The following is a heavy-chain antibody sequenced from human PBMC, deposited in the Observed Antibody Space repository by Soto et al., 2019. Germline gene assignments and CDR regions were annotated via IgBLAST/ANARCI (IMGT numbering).Heavy chain of an antibody. CDR2: IYWDDDK. J-gene: IGHJ4*02. CDR3: AHRREDIVLMSQHGGTGFDY. CDR1: GFSLSTSGVG. Sequence: QITLKESGPTLVKPTQTLTLTCTFSGFSLSTSGVGVGWIRQPPGKALEWLALIYWDDDKRYSPSLKSRLTITKDTSKNQVVLTMTNMDPVDTATYYCAHRREDIVLMSQHGGTGFDYRGQGTLVTVSS. D-gene: IGHD2-8*01. V-gene: IGHV2-5*02.